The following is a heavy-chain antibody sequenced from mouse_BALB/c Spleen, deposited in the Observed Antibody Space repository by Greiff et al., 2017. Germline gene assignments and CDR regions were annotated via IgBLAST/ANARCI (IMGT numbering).Heavy chain of an antibody. Sequence: QVQLKQSGAELMKPGASVKISCKATGYTFSSYWIEWVKQRPGHGLEWIGEILPGSGSTNYNEKFKGKATFTADTSSNTAYMQLSSLTSEDSAVYYCARIPYYYPYAMDYWGQGTSVTVSS. J-gene: IGHJ4*01. CDR2: ILPGSGST. V-gene: IGHV1-9*01. D-gene: IGHD1-1*01. CDR3: ARIPYYYPYAMDY. CDR1: GYTFSSYW.